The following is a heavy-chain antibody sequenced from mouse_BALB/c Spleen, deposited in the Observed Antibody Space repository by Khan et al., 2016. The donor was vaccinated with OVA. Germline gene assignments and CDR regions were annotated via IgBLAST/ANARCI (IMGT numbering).Heavy chain of an antibody. CDR1: GYSITSDYA. J-gene: IGHJ2*01. CDR3: ARVYGGDFDY. CDR2: ISYSGNT. D-gene: IGHD2-10*02. Sequence: VQLQESGPGLVKPSQSLSLTCTVTGYSITSDYAWNWIRQFPGNKLEWMGFISYSGNTKYNTSLKSRISVTRDTSKNQFFLQLNSVTTEDTATDYCARVYGGDFDYWGQGTTLTVSS. V-gene: IGHV3-2*02.